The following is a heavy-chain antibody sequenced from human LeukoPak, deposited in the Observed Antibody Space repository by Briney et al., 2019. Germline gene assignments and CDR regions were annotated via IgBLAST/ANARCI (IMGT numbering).Heavy chain of an antibody. CDR2: ISSSSSYI. CDR3: ARDEGNTVTSPSDY. Sequence: GGSLRLSCAASGFTFSSYSMNWVRQAPGKGLEWVSSISSSSSYIYYADSVKGRFTISRDNAKNSLYLQMNSLRAEDTAVYYCARDEGNTVTSPSDYWGQGTLVTVSS. CDR1: GFTFSSYS. J-gene: IGHJ4*02. D-gene: IGHD4-17*01. V-gene: IGHV3-21*01.